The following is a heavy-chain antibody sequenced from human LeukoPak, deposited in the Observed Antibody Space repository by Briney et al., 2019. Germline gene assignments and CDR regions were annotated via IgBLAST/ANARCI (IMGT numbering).Heavy chain of an antibody. Sequence: GRSLRLSCAASGFTFSSYAMHWVRQAPGKGLEWVAVISYDGSNKYYADSVKGRFTISRDNSKNTLYLQMNSLRAEDTAVYYCARVAVAGTPEFDYWGQGTLATVSS. D-gene: IGHD6-19*01. CDR1: GFTFSSYA. CDR2: ISYDGSNK. V-gene: IGHV3-30-3*01. J-gene: IGHJ4*02. CDR3: ARVAVAGTPEFDY.